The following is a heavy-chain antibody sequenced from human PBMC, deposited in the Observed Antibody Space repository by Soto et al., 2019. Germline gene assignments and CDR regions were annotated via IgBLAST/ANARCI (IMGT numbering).Heavy chain of an antibody. V-gene: IGHV3-15*01. D-gene: IGHD3-10*01. Sequence: GGSLRLSSAASGFTFSNAWMSWVRQAPGKGLEWVGRIKSKTDGGTTDYAAPVKGRFTISRDDSKNTLYLQMNSLKTEDTAVYYCTTPSYYYGSGSPFDPWGQGTLVTVSS. CDR3: TTPSYYYGSGSPFDP. J-gene: IGHJ5*02. CDR1: GFTFSNAW. CDR2: IKSKTDGGTT.